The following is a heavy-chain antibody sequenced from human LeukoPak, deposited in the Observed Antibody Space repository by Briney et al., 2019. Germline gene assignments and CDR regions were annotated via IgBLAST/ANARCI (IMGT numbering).Heavy chain of an antibody. CDR3: ARDTGSGYYSNNWFDP. CDR2: ISRSSNSI. D-gene: IGHD3-22*01. J-gene: IGHJ5*02. CDR1: GFTFSNHA. Sequence: PGGSLRLSCEASGFTFSNHAMNWVRQAPGKGLEWVSYISRSSNSIYYADSVEGRFTVSRDNAQSSLYLQMNSLRAEDTAVHYCARDTGSGYYSNNWFDPWGQGTLVTVSS. V-gene: IGHV3-48*04.